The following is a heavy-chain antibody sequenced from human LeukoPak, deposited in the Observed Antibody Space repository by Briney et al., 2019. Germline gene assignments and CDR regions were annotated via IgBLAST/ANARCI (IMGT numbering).Heavy chain of an antibody. J-gene: IGHJ3*02. CDR1: GYTFPSYD. D-gene: IGHD3-3*01. V-gene: IGHV1-8*03. Sequence: VNVSCKASGYTFPSYDINCVREATGPGLGWRGWMNPNSGNTGYAQKFQGRVTITSNTSISTAYMELSSLRSEDTVVYDCARGPRITIFGVVMANDAFDIWGQGTMVTVSS. CDR3: ARGPRITIFGVVMANDAFDI. CDR2: MNPNSGNT.